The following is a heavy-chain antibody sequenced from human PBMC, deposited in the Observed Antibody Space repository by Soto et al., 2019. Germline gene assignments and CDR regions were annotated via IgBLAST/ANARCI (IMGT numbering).Heavy chain of an antibody. J-gene: IGHJ4*02. CDR1: GYTFTSYY. V-gene: IGHV1-46*03. D-gene: IGHD5-12*01. Sequence: QVQLVQSGAEVKKPGASVKVSCKTSGYTFTSYYMHWVRQAPGQGLEWMGMINPSGGSTSYAQKFQGRVTMTRDTSTSTVYMELSSLRSEDTAVYYCARETLVNIVTTTALGYWGQGTLVTVSS. CDR2: INPSGGST. CDR3: ARETLVNIVTTTALGY.